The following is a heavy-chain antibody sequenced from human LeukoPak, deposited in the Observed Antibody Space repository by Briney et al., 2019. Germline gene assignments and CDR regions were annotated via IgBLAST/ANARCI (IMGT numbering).Heavy chain of an antibody. Sequence: ASVKVSCKASGYTSTSYYMHWVRQAPGQGLEWMGIINPSGGSTSYAQKFQGRVTMTRDMSTSTVYMELSSLRSEDTAVYYCARVGGSYPNDYWGQGTLVTVSS. V-gene: IGHV1-46*01. CDR2: INPSGGST. CDR3: ARVGGSYPNDY. D-gene: IGHD1-26*01. CDR1: GYTSTSYY. J-gene: IGHJ4*02.